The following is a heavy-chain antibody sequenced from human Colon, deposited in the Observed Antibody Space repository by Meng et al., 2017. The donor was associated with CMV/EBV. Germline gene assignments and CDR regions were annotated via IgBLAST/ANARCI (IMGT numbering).Heavy chain of an antibody. Sequence: GESLKISCVGSGFTFSNYAMSWVRQAPGKGLEWVSAISGRSDSTNYAVSVKGRFTISRDNSKNTLYLEMNSLRAEDTALYYCARDSRYQGWFDRWGQGTTVTVSS. CDR2: ISGRSDST. CDR1: GFTFSNYA. D-gene: IGHD2-2*01. CDR3: ARDSRYQGWFDR. J-gene: IGHJ5*02. V-gene: IGHV3-23*01.